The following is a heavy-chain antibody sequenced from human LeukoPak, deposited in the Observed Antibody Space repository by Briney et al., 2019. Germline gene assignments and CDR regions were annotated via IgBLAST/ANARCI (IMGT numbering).Heavy chain of an antibody. CDR3: ARGTGTTWGAYFDY. V-gene: IGHV4-59*01. Sequence: SETLSLTCTVSGGSISSYYWRWIRQTPGKGLEWTGDIHYTGSTNYNPSLKSRVTISIDTSKNQFSLKLSSVTAADTAVYYCARGTGTTWGAYFDYWGQGTLVTVSS. CDR1: GGSISSYY. D-gene: IGHD1-1*01. CDR2: IHYTGST. J-gene: IGHJ4*02.